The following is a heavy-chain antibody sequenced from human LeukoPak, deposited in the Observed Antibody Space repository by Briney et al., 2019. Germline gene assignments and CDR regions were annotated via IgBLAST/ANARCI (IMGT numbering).Heavy chain of an antibody. Sequence: GGSLRLSCAASGFTFSTYWMHWVRQAPGKGLVWVSRISSDGGGANYADSGMGRFTISRDNAKNTLYLQMNSLRAEDTAVYYCATDFKRVVGTTGYALDVWGQGTTVTVS. J-gene: IGHJ6*02. CDR2: ISSDGGGA. CDR3: ATDFKRVVGTTGYALDV. CDR1: GFTFSTYW. V-gene: IGHV3-74*01. D-gene: IGHD1-26*01.